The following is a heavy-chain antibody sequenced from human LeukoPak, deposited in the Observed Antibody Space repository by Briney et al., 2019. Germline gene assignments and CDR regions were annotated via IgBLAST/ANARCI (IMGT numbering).Heavy chain of an antibody. V-gene: IGHV1-2*02. D-gene: IGHD2-15*01. CDR3: ARGLSGPYYYYYMDV. Sequence: ASVKVSCKASGYNLMDHALHWVRQAPGQGLEWMGWIKFEDGGTSYGRRFRGRVTMTKDTSISTAYMELSRLRSDDTAVYYCARGLSGPYYYYYMDVWGKGTSVTVSS. CDR1: GYNLMDHA. J-gene: IGHJ6*03. CDR2: IKFEDGGT.